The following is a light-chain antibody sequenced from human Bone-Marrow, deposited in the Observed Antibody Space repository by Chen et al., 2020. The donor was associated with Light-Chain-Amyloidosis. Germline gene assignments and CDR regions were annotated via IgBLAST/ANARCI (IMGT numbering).Light chain of an antibody. CDR3: QQYYSIPYT. J-gene: IGKJ2*01. V-gene: IGKV4-1*01. CDR2: WAS. Sequence: DIVMTQSPDSLAVSLGERATINCRSSQSVLYSSNNKNFLAWYQQKPRQPPQLIIYWASTRESGVPDRFSGSGSGTDFTLTISSLQAEDVAVYYCQQYYSIPYTVGQGTKLEIK. CDR1: QSVLYSSNNKNF.